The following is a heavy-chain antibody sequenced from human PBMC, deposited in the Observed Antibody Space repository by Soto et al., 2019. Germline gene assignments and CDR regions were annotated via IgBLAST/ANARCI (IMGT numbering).Heavy chain of an antibody. CDR1: GCTVSDFA. V-gene: IGHV3-73*02. J-gene: IGHJ4*01. Sequence: EVQVVESGGGLAQPGGSLKLSCAAAGCTVSDFAIHWVRLASGKGLEWVGRIKSKGENYATAYAASVKGRFTISRDDSQNSAYLQMDSLKTDDTAVYYCSRLDFSSSWYGLNYWGHGTLVTVSS. D-gene: IGHD6-19*01. CDR3: SRLDFSSSWYGLNY. CDR2: IKSKGENYAT.